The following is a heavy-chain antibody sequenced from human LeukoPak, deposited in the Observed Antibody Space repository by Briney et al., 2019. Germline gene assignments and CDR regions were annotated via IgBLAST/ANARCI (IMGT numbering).Heavy chain of an antibody. CDR3: AKGFTPEVGYGMDV. Sequence: GGSLRLSCAASGFTFSSYAMSWVRQAPGKGLEWVSAISGSGGSTYYADSVKGRFTISRDNSKNTLYLQMNSLRAEDTAVYYCAKGFTPEVGYGMDVWGQGTTVTVSS. CDR2: ISGSGGST. J-gene: IGHJ6*02. V-gene: IGHV3-23*01. CDR1: GFTFSSYA. D-gene: IGHD1-26*01.